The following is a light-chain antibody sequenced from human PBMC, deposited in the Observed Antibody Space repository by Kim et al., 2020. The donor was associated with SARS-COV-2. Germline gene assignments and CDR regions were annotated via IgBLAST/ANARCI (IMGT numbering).Light chain of an antibody. J-gene: IGLJ2*01. CDR3: QSADSTRTYVV. CDR1: ALLKEY. V-gene: IGLV3-25*03. Sequence: PGQTARITCAGDALLKEYAYWYQQKPGQAPVLVIYRDKERPTGIPERFSGSTSGTTVTLTSSGVQAEDETAYYCQSADSTRTYVVFGGGTKLTVL. CDR2: RDK.